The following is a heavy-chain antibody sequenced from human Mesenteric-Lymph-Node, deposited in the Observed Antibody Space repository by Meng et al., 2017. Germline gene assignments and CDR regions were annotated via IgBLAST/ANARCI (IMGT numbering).Heavy chain of an antibody. CDR3: TRGEQWLVRGYYYYGMDV. V-gene: IGHV3-15*01. D-gene: IGHD6-19*01. J-gene: IGHJ6*02. CDR1: GFTFSDYY. Sequence: GESLKISCAASGFTFSDYYMNWIRQAPGKGLEWVGRIKSKTDGGTTDYAAPVKGRFTISRDDSKNTLYLQMNSLKTEDTAVYYCTRGEQWLVRGYYYYGMDVWGQGTTVTVSS. CDR2: IKSKTDGGTT.